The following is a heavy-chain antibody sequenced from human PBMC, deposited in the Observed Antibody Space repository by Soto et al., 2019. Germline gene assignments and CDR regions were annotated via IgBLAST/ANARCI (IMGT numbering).Heavy chain of an antibody. D-gene: IGHD4-17*01. J-gene: IGHJ4*02. CDR2: IIPTGGST. Sequence: QGQLVQSGAEVKKPGASVKVSSKASGYSFTSYYMHWVRQAPGQGLEWMGIIIPTGGSTRYAQKFQGRLTMTTDTSTSTVSMELSSLRSDDTAVYYCAREKERGRYGGTSPFDYWGQGTLVTVSS. V-gene: IGHV1-46*01. CDR1: GYSFTSYY. CDR3: AREKERGRYGGTSPFDY.